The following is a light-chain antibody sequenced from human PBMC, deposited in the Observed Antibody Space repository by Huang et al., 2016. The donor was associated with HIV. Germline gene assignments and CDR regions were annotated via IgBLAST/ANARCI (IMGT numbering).Light chain of an antibody. CDR2: DAS. J-gene: IGKJ4*01. Sequence: AIPLTQSPPSLSASAGDRVTITCLESQDINSALSWYQQKPGKAPKRLIYDASNLKSGVPSMFSGSGSCTDFTLSISSLQPEDFATYYCQQFNGFSLTFGRGTRVEIK. CDR1: QDINSA. CDR3: QQFNGFSLT. V-gene: IGKV1-13*02.